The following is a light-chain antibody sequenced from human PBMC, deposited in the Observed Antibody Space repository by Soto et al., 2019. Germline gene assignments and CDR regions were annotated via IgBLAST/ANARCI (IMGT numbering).Light chain of an antibody. Sequence: EIVMTQSPDTLSVSPGETATLSCRASQSVGYNLAWYQQKPGQAPRLLISDASTRAAGLPARFSGSGSGTEFTLTISGLQSEDFAVYYCQQSNNWPKTFGQGTKV. J-gene: IGKJ1*01. CDR2: DAS. CDR3: QQSNNWPKT. V-gene: IGKV3-15*01. CDR1: QSVGYN.